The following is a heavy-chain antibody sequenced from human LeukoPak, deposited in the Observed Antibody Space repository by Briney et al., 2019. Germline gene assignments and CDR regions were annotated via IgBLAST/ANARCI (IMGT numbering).Heavy chain of an antibody. CDR1: GYSFTSHW. CDR3: ARPDTSGSYPGY. D-gene: IGHD1-26*01. V-gene: IGHV5-51*01. Sequence: GESLKISCKGSGYSFTSHWIGWVRQMTGNRLERMGIIYPGDSDTRYSPSFQGQVTISADKPISTAYLQWSSLKASDTAMYYCARPDTSGSYPGYWGQGTLVTVSS. CDR2: IYPGDSDT. J-gene: IGHJ4*02.